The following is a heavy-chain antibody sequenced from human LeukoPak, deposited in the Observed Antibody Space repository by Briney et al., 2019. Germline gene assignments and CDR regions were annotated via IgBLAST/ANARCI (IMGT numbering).Heavy chain of an antibody. Sequence: QPGGSLRLSCAASGFTVSSNYMSWARQAPGKGLEWVSVIYSGGSTYYADSVKGRFTISRDNSKNTLYLQMNSLRAEDTAVYYCARVVAHNAFDIWGQGTMVTVSS. V-gene: IGHV3-53*01. CDR2: IYSGGST. J-gene: IGHJ3*02. CDR3: ARVVAHNAFDI. D-gene: IGHD2-15*01. CDR1: GFTVSSNY.